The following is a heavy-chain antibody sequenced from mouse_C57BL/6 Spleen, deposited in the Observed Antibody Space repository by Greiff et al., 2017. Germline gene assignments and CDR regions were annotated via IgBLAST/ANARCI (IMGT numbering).Heavy chain of an antibody. V-gene: IGHV1-4*01. CDR2: INPSSGYT. CDR3: ARFDYLDY. CDR1: GYTFTSYT. Sequence: VQRVESGAELARPGASVKMSCKASGYTFTSYTMHWVKQRPGQGLEWIGYINPSSGYTKSNQKFKDKATLTADKSSSTAYMQLSSLTSEDSAVYYCARFDYLDYWGQGTTLTVSS. J-gene: IGHJ2*01.